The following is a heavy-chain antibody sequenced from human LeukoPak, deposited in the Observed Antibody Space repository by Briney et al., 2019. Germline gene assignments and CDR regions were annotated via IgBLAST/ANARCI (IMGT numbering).Heavy chain of an antibody. J-gene: IGHJ4*02. Sequence: PGGSLRLSCAASGFTFSTYAMHWVRQAPGKGLEWGAVISFDVTTKYYADSVKGRFTISRDNSKNTLYLQMNSLRPEDTAMYYCARGLDQTENYWGQGTLVTVSS. CDR3: ARGLDQTENY. V-gene: IGHV3-30*04. CDR1: GFTFSTYA. CDR2: ISFDVTTK. D-gene: IGHD2-2*01.